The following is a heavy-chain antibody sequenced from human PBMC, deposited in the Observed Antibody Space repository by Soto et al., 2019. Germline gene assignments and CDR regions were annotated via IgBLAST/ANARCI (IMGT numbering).Heavy chain of an antibody. CDR2: ISATGGGT. D-gene: IGHD1-1*01. CDR3: AKDRRAGGNSAFYFDF. Sequence: GGSLRLSCAASGFKFSSYAMSWVRQAPGKGLEWVSLISATGGGTYYADSVKGQFTISRDNSDNTLYLQVHSLRAEDTAAYYCAKDRRAGGNSAFYFDFWGQGAQVTVSS. V-gene: IGHV3-23*01. CDR1: GFKFSSYA. J-gene: IGHJ5*01.